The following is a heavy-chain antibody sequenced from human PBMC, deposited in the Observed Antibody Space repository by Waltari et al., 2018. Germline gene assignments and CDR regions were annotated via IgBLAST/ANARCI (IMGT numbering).Heavy chain of an antibody. V-gene: IGHV4-34*01. D-gene: IGHD6-6*01. CDR1: GGSFSGYY. CDR3: ARGSLSIAAHDY. CDR2: INHSGST. J-gene: IGHJ4*02. Sequence: QVQLQQWGAGLLKPSETLSLTCAVYGGSFSGYYWSWIRQPPGKGLEWIGEINHSGSTNYNPSLKSRVTISVDTSKNQFSLKLSSVTAADTAVYYCARGSLSIAAHDYWGQGTLVTVSS.